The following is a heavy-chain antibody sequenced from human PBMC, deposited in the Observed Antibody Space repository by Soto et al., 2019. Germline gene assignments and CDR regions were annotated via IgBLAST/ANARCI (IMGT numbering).Heavy chain of an antibody. J-gene: IGHJ6*02. D-gene: IGHD6-6*01. V-gene: IGHV1-69*01. CDR3: AGDVGSLAARPYYYGMDV. CDR1: GGTFSSYA. CDR2: IIPIFGAA. Sequence: QVQLVQSGAEVKKPGSSVKVSCKASGGTFSSYAISWVRQAPGQGLEWMGGIIPIFGAANYAQKFQGRVTITEDESTSTGYMELRSLSAEDTAVYYWAGDVGSLAARPYYYGMDVWGQGTTVTVSS.